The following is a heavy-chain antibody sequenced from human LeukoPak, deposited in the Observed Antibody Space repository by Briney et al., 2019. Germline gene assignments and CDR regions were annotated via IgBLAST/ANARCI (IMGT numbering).Heavy chain of an antibody. Sequence: SETLSLTCTVSGGSISSYYWSWIRQPPGKGLEWIGYIYTSGSTNYNPSLKSRVTISVDTSKNQFSLKLSSVTAADTAVYYCARLSRYCSSTSCYTKTSLHYYYYMDVWGKGTTVIVSS. CDR3: ARLSRYCSSTSCYTKTSLHYYYYMDV. D-gene: IGHD2-2*02. J-gene: IGHJ6*03. CDR1: GGSISSYY. V-gene: IGHV4-4*09. CDR2: IYTSGST.